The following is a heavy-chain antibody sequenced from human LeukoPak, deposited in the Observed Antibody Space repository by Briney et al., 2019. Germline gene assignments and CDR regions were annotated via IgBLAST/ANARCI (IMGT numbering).Heavy chain of an antibody. CDR1: GGSFSGYY. CDR2: INHSGST. Sequence: SETLSLTCAVYGGSFSGYYWSWIRQPPGKGLEWIGEINHSGSTNYNPSLKSRVTISVDTSKNQFSLKLSSVTAADAAVYYCARLDGEYCGGDCSYNWFDPWGQGTLVTVSS. J-gene: IGHJ5*02. CDR3: ARLDGEYCGGDCSYNWFDP. V-gene: IGHV4-34*01. D-gene: IGHD2-21*02.